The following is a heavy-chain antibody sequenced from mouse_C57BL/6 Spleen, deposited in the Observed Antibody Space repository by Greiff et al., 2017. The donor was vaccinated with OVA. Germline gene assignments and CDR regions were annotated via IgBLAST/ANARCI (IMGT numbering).Heavy chain of an antibody. J-gene: IGHJ4*01. CDR1: GYTFTDYY. Sequence: EVQLQQSGPELVKPGASVKISCKASGYTFTDYYMNWVKQSHGKSLEWIGDINPNNGGTSYNQKFKGKATLTVDNSSSTAYMELRSLTSEDSAVYYCARLGLLAMDYWGQGTSVTVSS. CDR3: ARLGLLAMDY. CDR2: INPNNGGT. V-gene: IGHV1-26*01. D-gene: IGHD2-13*01.